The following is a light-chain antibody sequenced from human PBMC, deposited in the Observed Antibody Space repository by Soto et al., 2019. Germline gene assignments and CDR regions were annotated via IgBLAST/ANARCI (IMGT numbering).Light chain of an antibody. CDR1: SGHSSYA. Sequence: QPVLTQSPSASASLGASVKLTCTLSSGHSSYAIAWHRQQPEKGPQYLMKLNSDGSHSKGDGIPDRFSGSSSGAERYLTISSLQSEDEADYYCQTWGTGLLFGGGTKLTVL. J-gene: IGLJ2*01. V-gene: IGLV4-69*02. CDR2: LNSDGSH. CDR3: QTWGTGLL.